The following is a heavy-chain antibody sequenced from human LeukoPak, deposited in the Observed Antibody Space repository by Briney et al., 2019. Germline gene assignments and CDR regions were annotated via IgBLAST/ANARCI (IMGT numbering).Heavy chain of an antibody. Sequence: GGSLRLSCAASGFTFSDSYMTWIRQAPGKGLEWDSHIGGRGTIIYYADSVKGRFTISRDNAKNSLYLQMNSLRAEDTALYYCARVPSFELGRSMYYFDYWGQGTLVTVSS. D-gene: IGHD7-27*01. CDR2: IGGRGTII. CDR3: ARVPSFELGRSMYYFDY. V-gene: IGHV3-11*04. CDR1: GFTFSDSY. J-gene: IGHJ4*02.